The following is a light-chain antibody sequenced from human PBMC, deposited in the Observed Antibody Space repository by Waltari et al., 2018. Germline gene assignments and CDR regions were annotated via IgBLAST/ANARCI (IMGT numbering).Light chain of an antibody. CDR3: SSQSTKNGVI. J-gene: IGLJ2*01. CDR2: DAN. V-gene: IGLV2-14*03. Sequence: QSALTQHAPVPGSPGASIIISCPGSSSDVGGSDAACWAEDHPGQAPKVIIYDANKRPSVVSYRFSGSKSGNPASLTISGLQAEDEATFYCSSQSTKNGVIFGGGTKVTVL. CDR1: SSDVGGSDA.